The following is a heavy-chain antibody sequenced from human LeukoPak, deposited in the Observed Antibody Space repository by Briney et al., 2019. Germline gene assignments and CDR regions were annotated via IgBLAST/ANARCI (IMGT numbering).Heavy chain of an antibody. D-gene: IGHD2-2*01. CDR3: ARGRLGYCSSTSCQDAFDI. CDR1: GRSISSGGYY. CDR2: IYYSGST. Sequence: SQTLSLTCTVSGRSISSGGYYWSWIRQHPGKGLEWIGYIYYSGSTYYNPSLKSRVTITVDTSKNQFSLKLSSVTAADTAVYYCARGRLGYCSSTSCQDAFDIWGQGTMVTVSS. V-gene: IGHV4-31*03. J-gene: IGHJ3*02.